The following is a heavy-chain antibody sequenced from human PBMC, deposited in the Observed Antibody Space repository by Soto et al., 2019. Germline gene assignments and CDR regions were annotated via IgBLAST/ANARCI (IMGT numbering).Heavy chain of an antibody. V-gene: IGHV3-7*03. J-gene: IGHJ4*02. Sequence: GGSLRLSCGASGFSLIPYWMSWVRQAPGKGLEWVADINQDGSERNYVDSVRGRFTISRDNAQNSVFLQMNSLRAEDMAVYFCARGSVHFYDNSFDYWGQGTPVTVSS. D-gene: IGHD3-22*01. CDR3: ARGSVHFYDNSFDY. CDR1: GFSLIPYW. CDR2: INQDGSER.